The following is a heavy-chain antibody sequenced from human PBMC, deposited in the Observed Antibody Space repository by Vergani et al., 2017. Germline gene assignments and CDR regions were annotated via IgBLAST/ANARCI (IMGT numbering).Heavy chain of an antibody. CDR1: EYSFGNYW. J-gene: IGHJ4*02. CDR2: IYPADSDT. D-gene: IGHD3-22*01. CDR3: ARLYGRDSSGSKYFDY. V-gene: IGHV5-51*03. Sequence: EVELVQSGPEMRTPGESLKISCKGSEYSFGNYWIGWVRQMPGKGLEWMGIIYPADSDTRYSPSCQGQVTISVDKSISTAYLQRSSLRASDSAMYYCARLYGRDSSGSKYFDYWGQGTLVTVSS.